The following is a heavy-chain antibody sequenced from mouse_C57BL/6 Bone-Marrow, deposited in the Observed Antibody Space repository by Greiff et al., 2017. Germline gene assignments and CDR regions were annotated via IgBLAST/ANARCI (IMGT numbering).Heavy chain of an antibody. D-gene: IGHD1-1*01. J-gene: IGHJ2*01. CDR2: IYPRSGNT. V-gene: IGHV1-81*01. CDR3: ARREVYPYFDY. Sequence: QVQLQQSGAELARPGASVKLSCKASGYTFTSYGISWVKQRTGQGLEWIGEIYPRSGNTYYNEKFKGKDTLTADQSSSTAYMELRSLTSEDSAVYFCARREVYPYFDYWGQGTTLTVSS. CDR1: GYTFTSYG.